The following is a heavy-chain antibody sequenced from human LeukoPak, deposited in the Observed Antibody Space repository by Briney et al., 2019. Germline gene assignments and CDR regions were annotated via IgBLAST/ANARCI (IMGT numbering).Heavy chain of an antibody. V-gene: IGHV4-4*09. CDR2: IHSSGST. D-gene: IGHD1-26*01. CDR3: ARLGSYSDH. Sequence: SETLSLTCSVSDGSISSYYWSWIRQPPGKGLDWIGYIHSSGSTHYNPSPKSRVTTSLDTSTNQFSLKLSSVTAADTAVYYCARLGSYSDHWGQGTLVTVSS. CDR1: DGSISSYY. J-gene: IGHJ4*02.